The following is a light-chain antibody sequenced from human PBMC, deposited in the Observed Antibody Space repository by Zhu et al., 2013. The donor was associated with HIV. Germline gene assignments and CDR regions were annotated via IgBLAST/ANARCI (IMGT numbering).Light chain of an antibody. Sequence: DIVMTQSPDSLAVSLGERATINCKSSQSILYSSNNYNYIAWYQQKPGQPPKLLIYWASARELGVPDRFSGSGSGTDFTLTINNLQPEDVAVYYCQQFYSTPLSFGGGPRWRS. CDR3: QQFYSTPLS. V-gene: IGKV4-1*01. J-gene: IGKJ4*01. CDR1: QSILYSSNNYNY. CDR2: WAS.